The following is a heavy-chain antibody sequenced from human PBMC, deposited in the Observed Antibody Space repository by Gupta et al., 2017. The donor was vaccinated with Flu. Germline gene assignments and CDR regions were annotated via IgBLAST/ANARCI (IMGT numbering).Heavy chain of an antibody. CDR3: ARGRYTYGYSFDD. V-gene: IGHV4-31*11. CDR2: IYYNGNT. D-gene: IGHD5-18*01. Sequence: QVHLQESGPGLVKPSQTLSLTCAVSGDSINSGGYYWSWIRQYPGEGLEWIGYIYYNGNTLYNPSLDSRVTISLDTSKTQFSLKLTSVTAADTAVYFCARGRYTYGYSFDDWGQGTLVTVSS. CDR1: GDSINSGGYY. J-gene: IGHJ4*02.